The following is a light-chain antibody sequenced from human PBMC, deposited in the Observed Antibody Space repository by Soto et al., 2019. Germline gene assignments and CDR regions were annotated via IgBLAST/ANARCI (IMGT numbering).Light chain of an antibody. CDR1: SSNIGSAY. CDR3: AAWDDSLNGPL. Sequence: QSVLTQPPSASGTPGQTVTISCSGSSSNIGSAYIYWYQHLPGTAPKLLIYRNNQRPSGLTDRFSGFKSGTSASLAISGLQSEDEADYYCAAWDDSLNGPLFGGGTKLTVL. CDR2: RNN. J-gene: IGLJ2*01. V-gene: IGLV1-47*01.